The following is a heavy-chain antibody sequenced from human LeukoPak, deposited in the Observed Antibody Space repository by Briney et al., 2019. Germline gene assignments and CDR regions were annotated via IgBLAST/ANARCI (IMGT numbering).Heavy chain of an antibody. CDR1: GFTFSSYW. CDR3: ARDRWELPLPPLFDY. J-gene: IGHJ4*02. CDR2: INSDGSST. D-gene: IGHD1-26*01. V-gene: IGHV3-74*01. Sequence: GGSLRLSCAASGFTFSSYWMHWVRQAPGKGLVWVSRINSDGSSTSYADSVKGRFTISRDNAKNTLYLQMNSLRAEDTAVYYCARDRWELPLPPLFDYWGQGTLVTVSS.